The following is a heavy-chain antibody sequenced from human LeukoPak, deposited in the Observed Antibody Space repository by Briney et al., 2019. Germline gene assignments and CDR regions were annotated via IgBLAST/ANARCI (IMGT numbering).Heavy chain of an antibody. J-gene: IGHJ3*01. CDR2: FSATDGSA. Sequence: GGSLRLACAASGFTFSSYAMTWVRQAPGKGLEWVSAFSATDGSAQYAESVGGRFTISRDNSKNTLFLQMNSLGAEDTAVYYCAGAKIAAAGTGAFDVWGQGTLVTVSS. CDR1: GFTFSSYA. D-gene: IGHD6-13*01. V-gene: IGHV3-23*01. CDR3: AGAKIAAAGTGAFDV.